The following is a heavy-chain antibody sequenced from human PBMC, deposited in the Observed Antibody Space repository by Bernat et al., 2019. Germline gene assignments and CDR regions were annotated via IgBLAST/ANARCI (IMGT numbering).Heavy chain of an antibody. D-gene: IGHD1-26*01. CDR1: GFTVSTNY. J-gene: IGHJ4*02. V-gene: IGHV3-66*01. Sequence: EVQLVESGGGLVQPGGSLRLSCAASGFTVSTNYMSWVRQAPGKGLEWVSVIYSGGGAYYADSVKGRFTISRDNSKNTLYLQMNSLRAEDTAVYYCARGEGGTYFFVYWGQGTLVTVSS. CDR2: IYSGGGA. CDR3: ARGEGGTYFFVY.